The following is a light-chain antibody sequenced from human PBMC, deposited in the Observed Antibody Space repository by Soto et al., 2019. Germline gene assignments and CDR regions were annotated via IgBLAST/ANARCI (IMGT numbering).Light chain of an antibody. CDR3: ASWDSSLSGVV. Sequence: QSVLTQPPSVSAAPGQRVTISCSGITANIGNNYVCWYQHLPGTAPKLLIYDTYKRPSGIPDRFSGSKSGTSATLGIAGLQPGVEADYYCASWDSSLSGVVFGGGTKLTVL. J-gene: IGLJ3*02. CDR1: TANIGNNY. CDR2: DTY. V-gene: IGLV1-51*01.